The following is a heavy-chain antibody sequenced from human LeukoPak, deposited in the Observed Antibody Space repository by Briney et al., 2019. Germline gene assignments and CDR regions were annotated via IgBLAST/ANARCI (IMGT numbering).Heavy chain of an antibody. CDR1: GFILSSNY. CDR2: ISSGGNT. J-gene: IGHJ4*02. V-gene: IGHV3-53*01. CDR3: AREVRGYYFDY. Sequence: GGSLRLSCAASGFILSSNYMSWVRQAPGKGLEWVSVISSGGNTYYADSVKGRFTISRDNSKNTVFLQMNSLRAEYTAVYYCAREVRGYYFDYWGQGTLVTVSS. D-gene: IGHD3-22*01.